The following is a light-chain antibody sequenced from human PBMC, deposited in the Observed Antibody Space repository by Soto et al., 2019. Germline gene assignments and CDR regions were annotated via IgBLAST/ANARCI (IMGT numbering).Light chain of an antibody. CDR2: EAS. Sequence: DIQLTQSPSSLSASVGDRVTITCRASQSISSYLNWYHQRPGKAPSLLIYEASRLQGGVPSRFSGRGSGTEFTLTISGLQSEDFGTYYCHQSHRTFTWTFGQGTKVEIK. J-gene: IGKJ1*01. V-gene: IGKV1-39*01. CDR3: HQSHRTFTWT. CDR1: QSISSY.